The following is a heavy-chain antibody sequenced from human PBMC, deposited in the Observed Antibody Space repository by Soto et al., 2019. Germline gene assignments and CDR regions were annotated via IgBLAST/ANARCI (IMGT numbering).Heavy chain of an antibody. CDR3: ARGADTALVRGYNWFDP. CDR2: INHNGST. J-gene: IGHJ5*02. Sequence: PSETLSLTCAIYGGSFSDYYWSWIRQPPGKGLEWIGEINHNGSTNYNPSLKSRVTMSVDTSKNQFSLRLNSVTAADTAVYYCARGADTALVRGYNWFDPWGQGTLVTVSS. V-gene: IGHV4-34*01. CDR1: GGSFSDYY. D-gene: IGHD5-18*01.